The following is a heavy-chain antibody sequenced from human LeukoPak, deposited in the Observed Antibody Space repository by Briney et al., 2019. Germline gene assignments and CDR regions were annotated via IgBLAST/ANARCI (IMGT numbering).Heavy chain of an antibody. D-gene: IGHD3-22*01. Sequence: SETLSLTCTVSGGSISNYYWTWIRQPPGKGLEWIGFISYSGNTNYNPSLKSRVTISLDTSKNQFSLKLISVTAADTAVYHCARGVGSGYTDYWGQGALVTVSS. J-gene: IGHJ4*02. CDR2: ISYSGNT. V-gene: IGHV4-59*01. CDR1: GGSISNYY. CDR3: ARGVGSGYTDY.